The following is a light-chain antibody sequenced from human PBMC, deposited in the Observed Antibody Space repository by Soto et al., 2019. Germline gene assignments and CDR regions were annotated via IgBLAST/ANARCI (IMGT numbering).Light chain of an antibody. Sequence: IQLTQSPSSLSASVGDRVSITCRASQGISSYVAWYQQKPGKAPKLLIYAASTLQSGVPSRFSGSGSGTDFPLTICCLQREDFATYYCQQLYSYPLTFGGGTKV. CDR3: QQLYSYPLT. J-gene: IGKJ4*01. CDR1: QGISSY. V-gene: IGKV1-9*01. CDR2: AAS.